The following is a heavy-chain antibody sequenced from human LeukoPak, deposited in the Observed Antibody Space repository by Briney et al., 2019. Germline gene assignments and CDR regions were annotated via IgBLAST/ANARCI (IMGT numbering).Heavy chain of an antibody. CDR2: FDPEDGET. Sequence: GASVKVSCKVSGYTLTELSMHWVRQAPGKGLEWMGGFDPEDGETIYAQKFQGRVTMTEDTSTDTAYMELSSLRSEDTAVYYCATWSPLPTVWLRYSDLWGRGTLVTVSS. V-gene: IGHV1-24*01. CDR3: ATWSPLPTVWLRYSDL. D-gene: IGHD3-10*01. CDR1: GYTLTELS. J-gene: IGHJ2*01.